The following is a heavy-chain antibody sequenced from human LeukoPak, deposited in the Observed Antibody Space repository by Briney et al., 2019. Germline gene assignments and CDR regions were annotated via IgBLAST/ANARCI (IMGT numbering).Heavy chain of an antibody. D-gene: IGHD3-22*01. CDR1: GGTFSSYA. Sequence: SVKVSCKASGGTFSSYAISWVRQAPGQGLEWMGGIIPIFGTANYAQKFQGRVTITTDESTSTAYMELSSLRSEDTAVYYCARGPYYYDSSGYLGAAEYFQHWGQGTLVTVSS. V-gene: IGHV1-69*05. J-gene: IGHJ1*01. CDR2: IIPIFGTA. CDR3: ARGPYYYDSSGYLGAAEYFQH.